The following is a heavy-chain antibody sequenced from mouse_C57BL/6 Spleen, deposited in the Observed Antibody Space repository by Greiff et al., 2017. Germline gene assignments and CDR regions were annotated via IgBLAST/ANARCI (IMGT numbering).Heavy chain of an antibody. Sequence: QVQLQQPGAELVMPGASVKLSCKASGYTFTSYWMHWVKQRPGQGLEWIGEIDPSDSYTNYNQKFKGKSTLTVDKSSSTAYMQLSSLTSEDSAVYYCARRENDYDGFAYWGQGTLVTVSA. V-gene: IGHV1-69*01. D-gene: IGHD2-4*01. CDR1: GYTFTSYW. J-gene: IGHJ3*01. CDR3: ARRENDYDGFAY. CDR2: IDPSDSYT.